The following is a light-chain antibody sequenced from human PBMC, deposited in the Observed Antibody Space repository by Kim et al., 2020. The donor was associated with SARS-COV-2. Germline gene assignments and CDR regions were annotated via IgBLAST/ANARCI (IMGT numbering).Light chain of an antibody. Sequence: VSPGESATSSSRASRSVSSNLAWYQQKPGQAPRLLIYGASTRATGIPARFSGSGSGTEFTLTISSLQSEDFAVYYCQQYNNWLITFGQGTRLEIK. CDR1: RSVSSN. J-gene: IGKJ5*01. CDR3: QQYNNWLIT. V-gene: IGKV3-15*01. CDR2: GAS.